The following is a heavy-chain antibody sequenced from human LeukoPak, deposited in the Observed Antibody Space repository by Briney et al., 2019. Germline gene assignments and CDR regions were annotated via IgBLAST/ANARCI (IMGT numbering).Heavy chain of an antibody. V-gene: IGHV3-23*01. Sequence: GGSLRLSCAASGFTFSSYAMSWVRQAPGKGLEWVSAISGSGGSTYYADSVKGRFTISRDNSKNTLYLQMNSLRAEDTAVYYCARDQLAYCGGDCSFWGQGTLVTVSS. CDR2: ISGSGGST. CDR1: GFTFSSYA. J-gene: IGHJ4*02. CDR3: ARDQLAYCGGDCSF. D-gene: IGHD2-21*02.